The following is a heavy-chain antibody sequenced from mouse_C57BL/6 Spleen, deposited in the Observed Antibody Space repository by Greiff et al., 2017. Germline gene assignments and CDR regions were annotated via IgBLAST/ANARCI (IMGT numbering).Heavy chain of an antibody. CDR2: IDPSDSYT. D-gene: IGHD1-2*01. Sequence: QVQLKQPGAELVMPGASVKLSCKASGYTFTSYWMHWVKQRPGQGLEWIGEIDPSDSYTNYNQKFKGKSTLTVDKSSSTAYMQLSSLTSEDSAVYYCARGGGTTAFDDWGTGTTVTVSS. V-gene: IGHV1-69*01. CDR3: ARGGGTTAFDD. CDR1: GYTFTSYW. J-gene: IGHJ1*03.